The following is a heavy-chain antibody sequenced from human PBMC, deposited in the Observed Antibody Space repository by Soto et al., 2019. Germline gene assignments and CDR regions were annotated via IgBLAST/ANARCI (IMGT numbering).Heavy chain of an antibody. V-gene: IGHV3-23*01. CDR1: GFTFSSYA. J-gene: IGHJ4*02. D-gene: IGHD2-15*01. Sequence: EVQLLESGGGLVQPGGSLRLSCPTSGFTFSSYAMSWVRQAPGKGLEWVSTISGSGSSTNYADSVKGRFTISRDNSKNALYLQMNSLRAEDTAVYYCAKDEGGYCSGGSCYPDYWGQGTLVTVSS. CDR3: AKDEGGYCSGGSCYPDY. CDR2: ISGSGSST.